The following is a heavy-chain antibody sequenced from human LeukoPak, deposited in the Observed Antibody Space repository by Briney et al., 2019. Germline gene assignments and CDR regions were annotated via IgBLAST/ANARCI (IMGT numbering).Heavy chain of an antibody. J-gene: IGHJ4*02. CDR3: ARRRAPPWYYYDSSGYFPFDY. Sequence: SETLSLTCAVYGGSFSGYYWSWIRQTPGKGLEWIGEINHSGSTNYNPSLKSRVTISVDTSKNQFSLKLSSVTAADTAVYYCARRRAPPWYYYDSSGYFPFDYWGQGTLVTVSS. V-gene: IGHV4-34*01. CDR1: GGSFSGYY. CDR2: INHSGST. D-gene: IGHD3-22*01.